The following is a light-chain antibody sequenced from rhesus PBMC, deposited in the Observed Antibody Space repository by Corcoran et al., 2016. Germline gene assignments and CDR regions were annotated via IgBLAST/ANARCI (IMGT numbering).Light chain of an antibody. V-gene: IGKV1-21*01. J-gene: IGKJ3*01. Sequence: DIQMTQSPSYLSASVGDRVTITCRASQGISTWLAWYQQKPGKAPKLLIYKTSSLQSGVPSRFSGSGSGTDFTLTISSLQPEDFAPYYCQQYNSAPFTFGPGTKLDIK. CDR3: QQYNSAPFT. CDR2: KTS. CDR1: QGISTW.